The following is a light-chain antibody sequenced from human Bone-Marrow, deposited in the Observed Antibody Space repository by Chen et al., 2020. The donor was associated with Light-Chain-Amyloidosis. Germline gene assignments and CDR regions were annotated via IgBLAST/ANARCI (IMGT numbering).Light chain of an antibody. J-gene: IGKJ1*01. Sequence: DIQMTQSPSTLSASVGDRVTITCRASHTISAWLAWYQQKPGKAPKVLIYQASSLESGVPSRFRGSGSGTEFTLTISSLQPDDFGTYYCHQYKSLPWTFGQGTKVEMK. CDR2: QAS. CDR1: HTISAW. V-gene: IGKV1-5*03. CDR3: HQYKSLPWT.